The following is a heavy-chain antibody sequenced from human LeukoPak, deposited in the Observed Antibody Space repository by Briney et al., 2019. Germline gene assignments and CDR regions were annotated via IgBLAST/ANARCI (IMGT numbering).Heavy chain of an antibody. CDR3: ARDTNTMVRGVIGY. CDR2: ISSSSSYI. CDR1: GFTFSSYS. V-gene: IGHV3-21*01. Sequence: GGSLRLSCAASGFTFSSYSMNWVRQAPGKGLEWVSSISSSSSYIYYADSVKGRFTISRDNAKNSLYLQMNGLRAEDTAVYYCARDTNTMVRGVIGYWGQGTLVTVSS. J-gene: IGHJ4*02. D-gene: IGHD3-10*01.